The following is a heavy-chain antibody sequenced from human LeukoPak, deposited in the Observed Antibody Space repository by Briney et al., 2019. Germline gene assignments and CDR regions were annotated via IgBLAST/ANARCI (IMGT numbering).Heavy chain of an antibody. Sequence: ASVKVSCKASNYTFASYGLSWVRQAPGQGLQWVGWISPYDGNTDYAQKLQGRVTMTTDTSTSTAYMELRSLRSDDTAVYYCAREFGGRANWFDPWGQGTLVTVSS. J-gene: IGHJ5*02. D-gene: IGHD2-15*01. CDR3: AREFGGRANWFDP. CDR2: ISPYDGNT. V-gene: IGHV1-18*01. CDR1: NYTFASYG.